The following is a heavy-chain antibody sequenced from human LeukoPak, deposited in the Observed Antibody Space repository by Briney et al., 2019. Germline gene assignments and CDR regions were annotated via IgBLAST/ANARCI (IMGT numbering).Heavy chain of an antibody. CDR1: GGSISSGNFY. J-gene: IGHJ5*02. Sequence: SQTLSLTCTVPGGSISSGNFYWSWIRQPPGKGLEWIGYIFYLGSTYYNLSLKSRVTMSVDTSKNQFSLILRSVTAADTAVYYCARKYPDHWFDPWGQGTLVTVSS. CDR3: ARKYPDHWFDP. D-gene: IGHD6-6*01. V-gene: IGHV4-30-4*01. CDR2: IFYLGST.